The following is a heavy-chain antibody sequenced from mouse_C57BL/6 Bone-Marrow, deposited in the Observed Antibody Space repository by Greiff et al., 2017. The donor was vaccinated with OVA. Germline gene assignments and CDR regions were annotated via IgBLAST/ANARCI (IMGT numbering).Heavy chain of an antibody. CDR2: IYPGNSDT. D-gene: IGHD1-1*02. J-gene: IGHJ3*01. Sequence: EVQVVESGTVLARPGASVKMSCKTSGYTFTSYWMHWVKQRPGQGLEWIGAIYPGNSDTSYNQKFKGKAKLTAVTSASTAYMELSSLTNEDSAVDYCTRWNMVRAWFAYWGQGTLVTVSA. CDR1: GYTFTSYW. V-gene: IGHV1-5*01. CDR3: TRWNMVRAWFAY.